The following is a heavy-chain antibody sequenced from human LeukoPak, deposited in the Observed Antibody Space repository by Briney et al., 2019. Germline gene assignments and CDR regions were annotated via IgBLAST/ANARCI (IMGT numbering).Heavy chain of an antibody. Sequence: GGSLRLSGSASGFTFSSYSMDWVRQAPGKGLEWLSYITSSSGTIYYADSVKGRFTVSRDNAKNSLYLQMNSLRDEDTAVYYCARDRTTLIDYWGQGIQVTVSS. J-gene: IGHJ4*01. CDR2: ITSSSGTI. CDR1: GFTFSSYS. V-gene: IGHV3-48*02. D-gene: IGHD1-14*01. CDR3: ARDRTTLIDY.